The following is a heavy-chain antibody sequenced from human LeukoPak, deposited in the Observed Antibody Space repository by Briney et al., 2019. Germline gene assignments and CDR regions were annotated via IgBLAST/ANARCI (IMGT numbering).Heavy chain of an antibody. V-gene: IGHV1-69*04. CDR3: ARDGPYNWNDVGYGMDV. CDR1: GGTFSSYA. J-gene: IGHJ6*02. CDR2: IIPILGIA. D-gene: IGHD1-20*01. Sequence: GASVKVSCKASGGTFSSYAISWVRQAPGQGLEWMGRIIPILGIANYAQKFQGRVTITADKSTSTAYMELSSLISEDTAVYYCARDGPYNWNDVGYGMDVWGQGTTVTVSS.